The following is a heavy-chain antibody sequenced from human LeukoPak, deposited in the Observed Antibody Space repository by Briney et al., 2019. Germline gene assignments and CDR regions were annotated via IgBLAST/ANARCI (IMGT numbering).Heavy chain of an antibody. CDR1: GFTFSSYA. D-gene: IGHD1-1*01. CDR2: ISYDGSNK. CDR3: ARMGFPNWNDAPFDY. V-gene: IGHV3-30*04. J-gene: IGHJ4*02. Sequence: GRSLRLSCAASGFTFSSYAMHWVRQAPGKGLEWVAVISYDGSNKYYADSVKGRFTISRDNSKNMLYLQMNSLGAEDTAVYYCARMGFPNWNDAPFDYWGQGTLVTVSS.